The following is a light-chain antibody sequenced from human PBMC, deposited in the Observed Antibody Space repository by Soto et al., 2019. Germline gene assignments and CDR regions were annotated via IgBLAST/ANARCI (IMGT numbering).Light chain of an antibody. Sequence: QSALTQPRSASGSPGQSVTISCTGTSSDVGGYNYVSWYQQHPGKAPKLMIYDVSKRPSGVPDRFSGSKSGNTASLTISGLQAEDEADYYCCSYAGSYTVYVFGTGTKLTVL. V-gene: IGLV2-11*01. J-gene: IGLJ1*01. CDR2: DVS. CDR1: SSDVGGYNY. CDR3: CSYAGSYTVYV.